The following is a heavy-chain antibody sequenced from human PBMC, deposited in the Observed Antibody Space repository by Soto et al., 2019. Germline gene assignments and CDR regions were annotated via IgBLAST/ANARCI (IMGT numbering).Heavy chain of an antibody. J-gene: IGHJ6*02. V-gene: IGHV1-2*04. CDR2: INPNSGGT. CDR1: GYTFTGYY. Sequence: GSVKVSCKASGYTFTGYYMHWVRQAPGQGLEWMGCINPNSGGTNYAQKFQGWVTMTRDTSISTAYMELSRLRSDDTAVYYCARDYAANRYYYDSSGYSHFGMDVWGQGTTLTVSS. D-gene: IGHD3-22*01. CDR3: ARDYAANRYYYDSSGYSHFGMDV.